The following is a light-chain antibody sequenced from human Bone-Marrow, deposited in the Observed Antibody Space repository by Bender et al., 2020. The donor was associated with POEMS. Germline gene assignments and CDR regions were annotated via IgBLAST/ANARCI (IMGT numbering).Light chain of an antibody. J-gene: IGLJ1*01. V-gene: IGLV2-14*03. Sequence: QSALTQPASVSGSPGQSITISCTGTSSDIGRYDYVSWYQQYPGKAPKLMIYDVISRPSGVSNRFSGSKSGKTASLTISGLQAEDEADYYCSSYTSSTTLVFGTGTKVTVL. CDR1: SSDIGRYDY. CDR3: SSYTSSTTLV. CDR2: DVI.